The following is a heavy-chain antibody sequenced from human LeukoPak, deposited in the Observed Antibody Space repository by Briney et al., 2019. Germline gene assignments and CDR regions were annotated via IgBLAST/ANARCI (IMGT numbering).Heavy chain of an antibody. D-gene: IGHD1-26*01. CDR3: SRSLVVGATYSYL. CDR2: ISSSSSTI. V-gene: IGHV3-48*01. CDR1: GFTFSSYG. Sequence: GGSLRLSCAASGFTFSSYGMTWVRQAPGKGLEWVSYISSSSSTIYYADSVKGRFTISRDNAKNSLYLQLNSLRAEDTAVYYFSRSLVVGATYSYLWGQGTLVTVSS. J-gene: IGHJ5*02.